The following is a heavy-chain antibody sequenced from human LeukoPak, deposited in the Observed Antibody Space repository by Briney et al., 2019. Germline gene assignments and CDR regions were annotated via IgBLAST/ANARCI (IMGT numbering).Heavy chain of an antibody. D-gene: IGHD3-3*01. CDR2: IKQDGSEK. J-gene: IGHJ4*02. Sequence: PGGSLRLSCAASGFSFNSDWMDWVRQAPGKGLEWVANIKQDGSEKYYVDSVKGRFTISRDNAKNSLYLQMNSLRAEDTAVYYCAREGYDFSVGYWGQGTLVTVSS. CDR3: AREGYDFSVGY. CDR1: GFSFNSDW. V-gene: IGHV3-7*03.